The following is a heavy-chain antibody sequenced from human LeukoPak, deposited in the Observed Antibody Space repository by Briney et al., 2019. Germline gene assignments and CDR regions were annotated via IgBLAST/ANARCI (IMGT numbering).Heavy chain of an antibody. V-gene: IGHV4-59*08. CDR3: ARAGLRYLQGDY. CDR1: GGSISSYY. CDR2: IYYSGST. J-gene: IGHJ4*02. D-gene: IGHD3-9*01. Sequence: ETSETLSLTCTVSGGSISSYYWSWIRQPPGKGLEWIGYIYYSGSTYYNPSLKSRVTISVDTSKNQFSLKLSSVTAADTAVYYCARAGLRYLQGDYWGQGTLVTVSS.